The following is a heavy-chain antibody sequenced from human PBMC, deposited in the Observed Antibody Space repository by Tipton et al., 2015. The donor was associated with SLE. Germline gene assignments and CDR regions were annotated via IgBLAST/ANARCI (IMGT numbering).Heavy chain of an antibody. CDR3: ARAIGANFFNF. CDR1: GDSISNNNYY. J-gene: IGHJ4*02. D-gene: IGHD3-16*01. Sequence: TLSLTCTVSGDSISNNNYYWGWIRQPPGKGLEWIGNINYSGTTYYNPSLKTRITISVDTSKIQFSLRLTSVTAADTAMHYCARAIGANFFNFWGQGTLVTVSS. CDR2: INYSGTT. V-gene: IGHV4-39*07.